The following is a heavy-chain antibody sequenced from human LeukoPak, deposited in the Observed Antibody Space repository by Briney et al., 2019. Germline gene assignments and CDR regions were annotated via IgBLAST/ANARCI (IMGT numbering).Heavy chain of an antibody. CDR2: IYPGDFDT. V-gene: IGHV5-51*01. J-gene: IGHJ4*02. Sequence: GDSLKISCKGSGYSFSSYWIGWVRQMPGKGLEWMVIIYPGDFDTRYSPSFQGQVTFSADKSISTAYLQWSSLKASDTAMYYCARLWRTGPYNSGGYFDYWGEGTLVTVSS. CDR3: ARLWRTGPYNSGGYFDY. D-gene: IGHD3-22*01. CDR1: GYSFSSYW.